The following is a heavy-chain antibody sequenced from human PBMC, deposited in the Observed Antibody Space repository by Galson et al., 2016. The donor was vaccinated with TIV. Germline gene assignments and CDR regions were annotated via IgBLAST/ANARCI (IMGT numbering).Heavy chain of an antibody. D-gene: IGHD6-19*01. Sequence: SLRLSCAASGFTFSSYDMHWVRQAPGKGLEWVAIISYDRSDKYYADSVKGRFTISRDNSKNTLYLQMNSLRVEDTAVYYCARQWHSYSFDYWGQGTLVTVSS. CDR2: ISYDRSDK. CDR1: GFTFSSYD. J-gene: IGHJ4*02. CDR3: ARQWHSYSFDY. V-gene: IGHV3-33*01.